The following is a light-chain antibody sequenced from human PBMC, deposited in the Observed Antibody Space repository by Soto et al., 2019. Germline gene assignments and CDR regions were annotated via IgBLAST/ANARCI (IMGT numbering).Light chain of an antibody. CDR2: EVS. CDR3: ASYTRTLFI. Sequence: QSVLTQPSSLSGSPGQSITISCTGTISDVGGYKYVSWYQQHPGKAPKLIIYEVSNRPSGVSDRFSGSKSGNTASLTISGLLADDEAEYYCASYTRTLFIIGTGTKVTVL. CDR1: ISDVGGYKY. V-gene: IGLV2-14*01. J-gene: IGLJ1*01.